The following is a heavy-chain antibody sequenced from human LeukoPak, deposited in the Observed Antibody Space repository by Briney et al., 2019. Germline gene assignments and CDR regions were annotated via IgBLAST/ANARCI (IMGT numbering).Heavy chain of an antibody. Sequence: SQTLSLTCTVSGGSISSGSYYWRWIRQPAGKGLEWIGRIYTSGSTNYNPSLKSRVTISVDTSKNQFSLKLSSVTAADTAVYYCARGYCSSTSCYWRYWGQGTLVTVS. V-gene: IGHV4-61*02. CDR1: GGSISSGSYY. CDR2: IYTSGST. D-gene: IGHD2-2*01. J-gene: IGHJ4*02. CDR3: ARGYCSSTSCYWRY.